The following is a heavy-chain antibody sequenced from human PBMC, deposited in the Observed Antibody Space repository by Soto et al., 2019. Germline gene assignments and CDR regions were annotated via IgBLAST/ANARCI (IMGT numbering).Heavy chain of an antibody. Sequence: EVQLVETGGGLIQPGGSLRLSCTVSGFSVTNSYINWVRQAPGKGLEWVSILYSSGTTYYADSVTGRFTVSRDDSKNTLFLHMNSLGADDTAVYYCARDWSKFSYNYPYYYAMDAWGQGTTVTVSS. CDR1: GFSVTNSY. CDR2: LYSSGTT. D-gene: IGHD5-18*01. V-gene: IGHV3-53*02. CDR3: ARDWSKFSYNYPYYYAMDA. J-gene: IGHJ6*02.